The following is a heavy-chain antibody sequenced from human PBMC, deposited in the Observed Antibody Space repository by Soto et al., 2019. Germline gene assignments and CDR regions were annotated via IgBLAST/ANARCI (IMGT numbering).Heavy chain of an antibody. J-gene: IGHJ4*02. CDR3: AKVPGILRFLEWLTFDY. CDR2: ISGSGGST. CDR1: GFTFSSYA. Sequence: GGSLRLSCAASGFTFSSYAMSWVRQAPGKGLEWVSAISGSGGSTYYADSVKGRFTISRDNSKNTLYLQMNSLRAEDTAVYYCAKVPGILRFLEWLTFDYWGQGTLVTVSS. D-gene: IGHD3-3*01. V-gene: IGHV3-23*01.